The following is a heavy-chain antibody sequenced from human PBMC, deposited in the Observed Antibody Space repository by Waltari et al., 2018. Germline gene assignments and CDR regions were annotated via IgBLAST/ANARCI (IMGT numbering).Heavy chain of an antibody. D-gene: IGHD3-10*01. V-gene: IGHV5-51*01. CDR1: GYSFTSYW. J-gene: IGHJ6*02. CDR2: IYPGDSDT. CDR3: ARREGNYYGSGQQERGMDV. Sequence: EVQLVQSGAEVKKPGESLKISCKGSGYSFTSYWIGWVRQMPGKGLEWMGIIYPGDSDTGYSPSVQGQVTISADKSISTAYLQWSSLKASDTAMYYCARREGNYYGSGQQERGMDVWGQGTTVTVSS.